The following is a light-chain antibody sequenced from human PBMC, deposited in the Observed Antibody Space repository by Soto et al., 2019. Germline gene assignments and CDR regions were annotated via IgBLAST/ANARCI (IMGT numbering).Light chain of an antibody. V-gene: IGLV2-14*01. CDR1: TSDVVEYNY. CDR2: EVS. J-gene: IGLJ2*01. Sequence: QSALTQPASVSASPGQSITISCTAATSDVVEYNYVSWYQQYPGRAPTLLLYEVSHRPSGVSHRFSGSKSGNTASLTISKLLPEDEADYYCSSYTSTGTLIVFGGGTKVTVL. CDR3: SSYTSTGTLIV.